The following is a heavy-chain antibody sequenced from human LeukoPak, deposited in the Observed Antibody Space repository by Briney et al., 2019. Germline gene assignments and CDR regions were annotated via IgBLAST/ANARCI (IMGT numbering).Heavy chain of an antibody. V-gene: IGHV3-11*05. CDR2: ISSSSSYT. D-gene: IGHD3-10*01. Sequence: GGSLRLSCAASGFTFTDYSMSWIRQAPGKGLEWVSYISSSSSYTNYADSVKGRFTISRDNAKNSLYLQMNSLRAEDTAVYFCARDQYGSGSYDYWGQGTLVTVSS. CDR3: ARDQYGSGSYDY. J-gene: IGHJ4*02. CDR1: GFTFTDYS.